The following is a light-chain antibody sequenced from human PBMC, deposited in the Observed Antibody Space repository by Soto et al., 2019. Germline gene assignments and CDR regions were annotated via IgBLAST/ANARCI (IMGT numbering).Light chain of an antibody. J-gene: IGKJ3*01. CDR3: QHTYSTHT. CDR1: QSISTY. Sequence: DIQMTQSPSSLSASVGDRVTITCRASQSISTYLYWYQQKPGKAPKSLIFAASRLQSGVPSRFSGSGSGKDFTLILSSAQHEHFATYCCQHTYSTHTFGPCTKLDIQ. V-gene: IGKV1-39*01. CDR2: AAS.